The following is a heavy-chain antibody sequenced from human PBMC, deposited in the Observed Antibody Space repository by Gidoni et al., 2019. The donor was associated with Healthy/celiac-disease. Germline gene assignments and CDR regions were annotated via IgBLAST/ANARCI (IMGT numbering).Heavy chain of an antibody. CDR1: GFTFSRYG. V-gene: IGHV3-33*01. Sequence: QVQLVESGGGVVQPGRSLRLSCAASGFTFSRYGMHWVRQAPGKGLEWVAVVWYDGSNKYYADSVKGRFTISRDNSKNTLYLQMNSLRAEDTAVYYCARAYSSGWYDAFDIWGQGTMVTVFS. J-gene: IGHJ3*02. CDR3: ARAYSSGWYDAFDI. CDR2: VWYDGSNK. D-gene: IGHD6-19*01.